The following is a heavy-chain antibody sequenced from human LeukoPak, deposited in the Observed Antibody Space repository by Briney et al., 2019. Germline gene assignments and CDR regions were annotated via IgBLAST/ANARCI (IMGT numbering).Heavy chain of an antibody. CDR2: MSGGGLST. CDR3: AKDRSSGKGAAARILDY. V-gene: IGHV3-23*01. J-gene: IGHJ4*02. Sequence: GGSLRLSCGAPDSNIGTYAVTWVRQVPGKGLEWVSGMSGGGLSTYYARSVKGRFTISRDTSKNTFYLEMNSLRADDTALYYSAKDRSSGKGAAARILDYWGQGILVTVSS. CDR1: DSNIGTYA. D-gene: IGHD6-13*01.